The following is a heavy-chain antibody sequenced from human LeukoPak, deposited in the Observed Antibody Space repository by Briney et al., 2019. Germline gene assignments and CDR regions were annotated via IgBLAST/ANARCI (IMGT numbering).Heavy chain of an antibody. CDR1: RGTFSSYA. CDR2: IIPIFGTA. D-gene: IGHD3-22*01. V-gene: IGHV1-69*05. J-gene: IGHJ4*02. Sequence: SVKVSRKASRGTFSSYAISWVRQAPGQGLEWMGRIIPIFGTANYAQKFQGRVTITTDESTSTAYMELSSLRSEDTAVYYCARDPLRSYYDSSGYYNYWGQGTLVTVSS. CDR3: ARDPLRSYYDSSGYYNY.